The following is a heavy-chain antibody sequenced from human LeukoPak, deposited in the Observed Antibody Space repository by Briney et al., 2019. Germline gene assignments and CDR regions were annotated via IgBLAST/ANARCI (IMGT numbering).Heavy chain of an antibody. Sequence: KDGESLKISCKGSGYSFTTYWIGWVRQMPGKGLEWMGIIYPGDSDTRYGPSFQGQVTISADKSISTAYLQWSSLKASDTAMYYCARQWLGYYDSSGPGTLGYWGQGTLVTVSS. J-gene: IGHJ4*02. CDR1: GYSFTTYW. CDR2: IYPGDSDT. CDR3: ARQWLGYYDSSGPGTLGY. D-gene: IGHD3-22*01. V-gene: IGHV5-51*01.